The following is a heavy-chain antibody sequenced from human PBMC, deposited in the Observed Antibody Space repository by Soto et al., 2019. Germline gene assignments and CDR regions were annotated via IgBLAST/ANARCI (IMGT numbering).Heavy chain of an antibody. D-gene: IGHD3-22*01. CDR2: INHSGST. CDR1: GGSFSGYY. V-gene: IGHV4-34*01. J-gene: IGHJ5*02. CDR3: ARKMPTMIVVVIQTWFDP. Sequence: SETLSLTCAVYGGSFSGYYWSWIRQPPGKGLEWIGEINHSGSTNYNPSLKSRVTISVDTSKNQFSLKLSSVTAADTAVYYCARKMPTMIVVVIQTWFDPWGQVTLVSVS.